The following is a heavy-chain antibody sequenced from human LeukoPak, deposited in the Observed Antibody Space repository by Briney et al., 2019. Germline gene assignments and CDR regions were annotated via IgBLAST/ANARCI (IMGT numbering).Heavy chain of an antibody. CDR1: GGSISSYY. Sequence: SETLSLTCTVSGGSISSYYWSWIRQPPGKGLEWIGYIYYSGSTNYNPSLKSRVTISVDTSKNQFSLKLSSVTAADTAVYYCVRSGVRSQGAFDIWGQGTMVTVSS. V-gene: IGHV4-59*01. J-gene: IGHJ3*02. CDR2: IYYSGST. CDR3: VRSGVRSQGAFDI. D-gene: IGHD3-10*01.